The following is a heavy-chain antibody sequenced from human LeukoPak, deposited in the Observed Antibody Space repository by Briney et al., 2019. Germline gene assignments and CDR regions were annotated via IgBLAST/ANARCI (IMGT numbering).Heavy chain of an antibody. J-gene: IGHJ4*02. CDR2: IYSSGTT. CDR3: AREARGGSTYFDN. D-gene: IGHD1-26*01. CDR1: GGSMSGYF. V-gene: IGHV4-4*07. Sequence: SVTLSLTCTVSGGSMSGYFWAWIRRPAGKGLEWIGRIYSSGTTNYNLSLKSRVTMSLDTSKNQFSLSLTSVTAADTAGYYCAREARGGSTYFDNWGQGTLVTVSS.